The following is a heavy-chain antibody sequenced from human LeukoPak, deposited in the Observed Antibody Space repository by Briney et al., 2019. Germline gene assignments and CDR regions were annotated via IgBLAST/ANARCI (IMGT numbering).Heavy chain of an antibody. D-gene: IGHD3-9*01. CDR1: GGSISRGGYY. V-gene: IGHV4-31*03. CDR2: IYYSGST. Sequence: PSETLSLTCTVSGGSISRGGYYWSWIRQHPGKGLEWIGYIYYSGSTYYNPSLKSRVTISVDTSKNQFSLKLSSVTAADTAVYYCARSGYDIFIGYLDPIDYWGQGTLVTVSS. CDR3: ARSGYDIFIGYLDPIDY. J-gene: IGHJ4*02.